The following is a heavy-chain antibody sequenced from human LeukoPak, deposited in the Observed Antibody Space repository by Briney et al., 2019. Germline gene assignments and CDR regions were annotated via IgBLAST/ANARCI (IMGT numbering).Heavy chain of an antibody. J-gene: IGHJ3*01. CDR2: INHSGST. CDR3: ARDPSDYYDSSDPS. CDR1: GGSFSGYY. D-gene: IGHD3-22*01. Sequence: SETLSLTCAVYGGSFSGYYWSWIRQPPGKGLEWIGEINHSGSTNYNPSLKSRVTISVDTSKNQFSLKLTSVTAADTAVYYCARDPSDYYDSSDPSGGQGTMVTVS. V-gene: IGHV4-34*01.